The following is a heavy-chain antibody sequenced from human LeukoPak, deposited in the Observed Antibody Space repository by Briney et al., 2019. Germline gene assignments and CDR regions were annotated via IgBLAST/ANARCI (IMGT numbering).Heavy chain of an antibody. Sequence: SETLSLTCAVYGGSFSGYYWSWVRQTPGKGLEWIGEINDSGSTHNNPSLESRVTISVDTSNNQFSLRLSSVTAADTAVYYCASSPSQLVPFDYWGQGILVTVSS. CDR2: INDSGST. D-gene: IGHD6-6*01. CDR1: GGSFSGYY. CDR3: ASSPSQLVPFDY. J-gene: IGHJ4*02. V-gene: IGHV4-34*01.